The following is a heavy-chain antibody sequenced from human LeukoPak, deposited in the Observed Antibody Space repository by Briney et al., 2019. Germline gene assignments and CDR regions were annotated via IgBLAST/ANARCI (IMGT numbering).Heavy chain of an antibody. Sequence: GGSLRLSCAASGFIFSSYWMHWVRQVPGKGLEWVSRISGDGSITNYADSVKGRFTISRDNAKNSLYLQMNSLRAEDTALYYCARDVVRGVMDVWGKGTTVTVSS. V-gene: IGHV3-74*01. CDR2: ISGDGSIT. D-gene: IGHD3-10*01. CDR1: GFIFSSYW. CDR3: ARDVVRGVMDV. J-gene: IGHJ6*04.